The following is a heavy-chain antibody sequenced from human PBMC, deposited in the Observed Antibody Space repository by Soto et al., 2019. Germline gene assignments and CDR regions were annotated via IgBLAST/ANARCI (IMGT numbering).Heavy chain of an antibody. CDR1: GGSISGFY. D-gene: IGHD5-18*01. V-gene: IGHV4-59*01. J-gene: IGHJ4*02. Sequence: PSETLSLTCALSGGSISGFYWSWIRQSPEKGLEWIGYIRYTGTTKYNPSLKGRVTISVDTSKNQFSLTLNSVAAADTAVYYCTYTADRGSFDSWGQRTLVTVSS. CDR3: TYTADRGSFDS. CDR2: IRYTGTT.